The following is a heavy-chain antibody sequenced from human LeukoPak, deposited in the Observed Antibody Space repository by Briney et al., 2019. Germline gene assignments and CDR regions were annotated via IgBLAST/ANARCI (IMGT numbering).Heavy chain of an antibody. CDR3: ARPPSGEVESANRGDYFDY. Sequence: PSETLSLTCAVYGGSFSGYYWSWIRQPPGKGLEWIGEIYHSGSTNFNPSLKSRVTISVDTSKNQFSLKMTSLTAADTAVYHCARPPSGEVESANRGDYFDYWGQGTLVTVPS. CDR1: GGSFSGYY. D-gene: IGHD7-27*01. J-gene: IGHJ4*02. CDR2: IYHSGST. V-gene: IGHV4-34*01.